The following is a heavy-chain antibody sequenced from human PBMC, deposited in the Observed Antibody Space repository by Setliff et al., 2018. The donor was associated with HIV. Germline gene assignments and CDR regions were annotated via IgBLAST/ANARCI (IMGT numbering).Heavy chain of an antibody. CDR1: GGTFSTQT. CDR3: ATDSSGLKYFDS. D-gene: IGHD1-26*01. J-gene: IGHJ4*02. Sequence: GASVKVSCKASGGTFSTQTFNWVRQAPGQGLEWMGGIIPLFGTAKYIQKFQGRVTITADGSTSTAYMELSSLRFEDTAVFFCATDSSGLKYFDSWGQGTLVTVSS. V-gene: IGHV1-69*13. CDR2: IIPLFGTA.